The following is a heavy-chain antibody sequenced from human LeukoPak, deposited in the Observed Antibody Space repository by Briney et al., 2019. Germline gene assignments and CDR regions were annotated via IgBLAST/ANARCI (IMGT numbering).Heavy chain of an antibody. V-gene: IGHV4-59*08. CDR2: IYYSGST. J-gene: IGHJ5*02. CDR3: ARGIMVRRVIRGANWFDP. Sequence: PSETLSLTCTVSGGSISSYYWSWIRQPPGKGLEWIGYIYYSGSTNYNPSLKGRVTISVDTSKNQFSLKLSSVTAADTAVYYCARGIMVRRVIRGANWFDPWGQGTLVTVSS. D-gene: IGHD3-10*01. CDR1: GGSISSYY.